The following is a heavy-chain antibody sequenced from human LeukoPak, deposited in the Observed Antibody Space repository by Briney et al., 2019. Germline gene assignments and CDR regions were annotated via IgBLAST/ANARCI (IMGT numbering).Heavy chain of an antibody. Sequence: GGSLRLSCAASGFTFNNYEMNWVRQAPGKGLEWVSYISTRGRTIYYADSVKGRFTISRDNAKNSLYLQMNRLRAEDTAVYYCARDPRFSYFDYWGQGTLVTVSS. J-gene: IGHJ4*02. CDR3: ARDPRFSYFDY. V-gene: IGHV3-48*03. CDR1: GFTFNNYE. CDR2: ISTRGRTI. D-gene: IGHD2/OR15-2a*01.